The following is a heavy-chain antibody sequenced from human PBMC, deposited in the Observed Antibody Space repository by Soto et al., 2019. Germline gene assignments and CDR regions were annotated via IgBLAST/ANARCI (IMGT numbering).Heavy chain of an antibody. V-gene: IGHV3-48*03. CDR2: ISSSGNPV. CDR1: GFTFSSYE. Sequence: EVQLVESGGGMGQPGGSLRLSCAASGFTFSSYEMSWVRQAPGKGLEWITYISSSGNPVYYADSVKGRFTISRDNAKNSLFLQMNSLRVEDTAVYYCARSWGVYCSSTQCYSPWLDPWGQGTLVTVSS. D-gene: IGHD2-2*02. CDR3: ARSWGVYCSSTQCYSPWLDP. J-gene: IGHJ5*02.